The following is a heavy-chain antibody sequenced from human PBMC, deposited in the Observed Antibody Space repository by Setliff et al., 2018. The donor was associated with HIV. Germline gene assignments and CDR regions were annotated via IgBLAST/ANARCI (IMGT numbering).Heavy chain of an antibody. Sequence: ASETLSLTCAVSGYSISSGYYWGWIRQTPGKGLEWIGSIYHSGTTYYNPSLRSRVTISVDTSKNQFSLKVNSVTAADTAMYYCATYAGNGGGKGYWGQGTLVTVSS. CDR3: ATYAGNGGGKGY. CDR2: IYHSGTT. CDR1: GYSISSGYY. J-gene: IGHJ4*02. D-gene: IGHD2-21*01. V-gene: IGHV4-38-2*01.